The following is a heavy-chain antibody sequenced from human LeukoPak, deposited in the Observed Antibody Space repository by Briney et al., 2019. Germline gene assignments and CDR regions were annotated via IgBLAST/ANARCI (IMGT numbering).Heavy chain of an antibody. CDR3: ASERYYYGSGSLFDY. D-gene: IGHD3-10*01. V-gene: IGHV4-30-4*01. J-gene: IGHJ4*02. CDR2: IYYSGST. Sequence: SETLSLTCTVSGGSISSGGYYWSWIRQPPGKGLEWIGYIYYSGSTYYNPSLKSRVTISVDTSKNQFSLKLSSVTAADTAVYYCASERYYYGSGSLFDYWGQGTLVTVSS. CDR1: GGSISSGGYY.